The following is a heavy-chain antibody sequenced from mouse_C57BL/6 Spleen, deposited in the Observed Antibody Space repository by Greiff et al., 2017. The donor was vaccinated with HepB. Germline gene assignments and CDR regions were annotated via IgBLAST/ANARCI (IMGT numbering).Heavy chain of an antibody. Sequence: ESGPGLVKPSQSLSLTCSVTGYSITSGYYWNWIRQFPGNKLEWMGYISYDGSNNYNPSLKNRISITRDTSKNQFFLKLNSVTTEDTATYYCARDRDTTPYFDVWGTGTTVTVSS. J-gene: IGHJ1*03. CDR2: ISYDGSN. CDR3: ARDRDTTPYFDV. V-gene: IGHV3-6*01. D-gene: IGHD1-1*01. CDR1: GYSITSGYY.